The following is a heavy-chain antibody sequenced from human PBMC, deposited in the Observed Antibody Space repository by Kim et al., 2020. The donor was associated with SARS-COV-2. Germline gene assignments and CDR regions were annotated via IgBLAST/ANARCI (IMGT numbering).Heavy chain of an antibody. V-gene: IGHV3-53*01. CDR2: IYSGGST. J-gene: IGHJ6*02. CDR1: GFTVSSNY. CDR3: ARYYDILTGSRGMDV. Sequence: GGSLRLSCAASGFTVSSNYMSWVRQAPGKGLEWVSVIYSGGSTYYADSVKGRFTISRDNSKNTLYLQMNSLRAEDTAVYYCARYYDILTGSRGMDVWGQGTTVTVSS. D-gene: IGHD3-9*01.